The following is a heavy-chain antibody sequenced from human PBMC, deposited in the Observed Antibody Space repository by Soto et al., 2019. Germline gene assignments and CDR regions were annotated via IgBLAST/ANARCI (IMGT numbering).Heavy chain of an antibody. CDR1: GFTFGDYA. CDR3: TRDRLWHGSGSPYYYYYMDV. CDR2: IRSKAYGGTT. V-gene: IGHV3-49*03. D-gene: IGHD3-10*01. Sequence: GGSLRLSCTASGFTFGDYAMSWFRQAPGKGLEWVGFIRSKAYGGTTEYAASVKGRFTISRDDSKSIAYLQMNSLKTEDTAVYYCTRDRLWHGSGSPYYYYYMDVWGKGTTVTVSS. J-gene: IGHJ6*03.